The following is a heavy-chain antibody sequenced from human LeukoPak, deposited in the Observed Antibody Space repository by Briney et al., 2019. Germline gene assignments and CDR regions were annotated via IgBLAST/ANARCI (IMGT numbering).Heavy chain of an antibody. CDR3: ARHGRDGYSGPYYYYYGMDV. J-gene: IGHJ6*02. CDR1: GGSISSGGYS. V-gene: IGHV4-30-2*01. D-gene: IGHD5-24*01. Sequence: PSETLSLTCAVSGGSISSGGYSWSWIRQPPGKGLEWIGYIYHSGSTYYNPSLKSRVTISVDTSKNQFSLKLSSVTAADTAVYYCARHGRDGYSGPYYYYYGMDVWGQGTTVTVSS. CDR2: IYHSGST.